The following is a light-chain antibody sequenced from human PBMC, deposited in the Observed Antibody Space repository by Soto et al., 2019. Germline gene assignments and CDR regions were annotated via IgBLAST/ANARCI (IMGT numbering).Light chain of an antibody. V-gene: IGKV1-39*01. CDR2: AAS. J-gene: IGKJ1*01. Sequence: DIQMTQSPSSLSASVGDRLTITCRASQGISTYLNWYQQKPGKAPKLLIYAASTLQSGVPSRFSGSGSATDFTLTISSLQPDDFATYYCQQYNSYSPAFGQGTKVDIK. CDR1: QGISTY. CDR3: QQYNSYSPA.